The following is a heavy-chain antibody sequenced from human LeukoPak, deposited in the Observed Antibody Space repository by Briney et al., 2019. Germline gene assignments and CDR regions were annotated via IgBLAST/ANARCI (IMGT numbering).Heavy chain of an antibody. CDR3: ARDPDGCSGGSCGFDY. J-gene: IGHJ4*02. CDR1: GFTFSSYS. V-gene: IGHV3-21*01. D-gene: IGHD2-15*01. Sequence: GGSLRLSCAASGFTFSSYSMNGVRQAPGKGLGWVYSISSSSSYIYYADSVKGRFTISRDNAKNSLYLQMNSLRAEDTAVYYCARDPDGCSGGSCGFDYWGQGTLVTVSS. CDR2: ISSSSSYI.